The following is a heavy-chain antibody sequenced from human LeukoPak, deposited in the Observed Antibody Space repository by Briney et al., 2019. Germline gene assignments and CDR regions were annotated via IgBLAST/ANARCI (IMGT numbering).Heavy chain of an antibody. D-gene: IGHD6-13*01. Sequence: SVKVSCKASGGTFSSYAISWVRQAPGQGLEWMGIINPSGGSTSYAQKFQGRVTITADESTSTAYMELSSLRSEDTAVYYCARAAASSSSWYWFDYWGQGTLVTVSS. V-gene: IGHV1-69*11. J-gene: IGHJ4*02. CDR2: INPSGGST. CDR3: ARAAASSSSWYWFDY. CDR1: GGTFSSYA.